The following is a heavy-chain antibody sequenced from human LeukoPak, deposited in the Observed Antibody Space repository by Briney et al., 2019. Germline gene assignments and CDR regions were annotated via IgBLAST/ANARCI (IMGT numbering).Heavy chain of an antibody. CDR2: INPAGSET. V-gene: IGHV3-7*01. CDR3: ATFGLVAALDL. J-gene: IGHJ4*02. CDR1: GFSFNAYR. D-gene: IGHD5-12*01. Sequence: GGSLRLSCAASGFSFNAYRMAWVRQAPGTGLEWVANINPAGSETFHVDPVKGRFSISRDHAKNLVYLQMNSLRAEDTAVYYCATFGLVAALDLWGQGTLVTVSS.